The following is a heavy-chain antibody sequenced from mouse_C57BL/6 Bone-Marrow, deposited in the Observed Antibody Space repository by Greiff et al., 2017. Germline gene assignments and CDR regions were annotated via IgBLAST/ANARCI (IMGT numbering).Heavy chain of an antibody. CDR1: GFNIKDDY. D-gene: IGHD5-5*01. V-gene: IGHV14-4*01. CDR2: IDPENGDT. Sequence: EVQLQQSGAELVRPGASVKLSCTASGFNIKDDYMHWVKQRPEQGLEWIGWIDPENGDTEYASKFQGKATITADTSSNTAYLQLSSLTSEDTAVYYCTTPTYTPNGGQGTTLTVSS. CDR3: TTPTYTPN. J-gene: IGHJ2*01.